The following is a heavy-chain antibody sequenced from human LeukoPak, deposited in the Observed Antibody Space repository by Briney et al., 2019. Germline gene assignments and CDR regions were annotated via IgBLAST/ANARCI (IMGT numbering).Heavy chain of an antibody. CDR3: ARGYCSSTSCEGIGD. D-gene: IGHD2-2*01. CDR1: GFTFSSYG. Sequence: GRSLRLSWAASGFTFSSYGMHWVRQAPGKGLEWVAVISYDGSNKYYADSVKGRFTISRDNSKNTLYLQMNSLRAEDTAVYYCARGYCSSTSCEGIGDWGQGTLVTVSS. J-gene: IGHJ4*02. V-gene: IGHV3-30*03. CDR2: ISYDGSNK.